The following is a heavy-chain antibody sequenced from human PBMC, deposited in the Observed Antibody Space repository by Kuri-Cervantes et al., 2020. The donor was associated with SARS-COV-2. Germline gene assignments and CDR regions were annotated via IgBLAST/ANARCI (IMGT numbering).Heavy chain of an antibody. CDR3: ARSPSNGDYAGLFDY. D-gene: IGHD4-17*01. J-gene: IGHJ4*02. Sequence: ASVKVSCKASGYTFTSYYMHWVRQAPGQGLEWMGIINPSGGSTSYAQKFQGRVTMTRDTSTSTVYMELSSLRSEDTAVYYCARSPSNGDYAGLFDYWGQGTLVTVSS. V-gene: IGHV1-46*01. CDR1: GYTFTSYY. CDR2: INPSGGST.